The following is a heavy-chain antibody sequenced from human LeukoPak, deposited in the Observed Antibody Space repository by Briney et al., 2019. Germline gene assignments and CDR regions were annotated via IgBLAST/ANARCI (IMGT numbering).Heavy chain of an antibody. V-gene: IGHV1-18*01. CDR1: VGTFSSYT. J-gene: IGHJ2*01. Sequence: ASVKVSCKASVGTFSSYTISWGRASLRQGLGWRWWISAYNGNTNYAQKLQGRVTMTTDTSTSTAYMELRSLRSDDTAVYYCARDTPVVVPAAGYWYFDLWARSPLLPLPS. CDR2: ISAYNGNT. D-gene: IGHD2-2*01. CDR3: ARDTPVVVPAAGYWYFDL.